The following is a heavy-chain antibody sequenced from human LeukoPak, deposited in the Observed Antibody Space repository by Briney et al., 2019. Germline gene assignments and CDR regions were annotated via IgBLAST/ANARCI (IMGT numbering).Heavy chain of an antibody. Sequence: PSETLSLTCTVSGGSISSYYWSWIRQPPGKGLEWIGYIYYTGSTYYNPSLKSRLTMSVDTSKNQFSLKLSSVTAADTAVYYCARARDDGYNPFDYWGQGTLVTVSS. CDR1: GGSISSYY. D-gene: IGHD6-25*01. CDR2: IYYTGST. J-gene: IGHJ4*02. V-gene: IGHV4-59*01. CDR3: ARARDDGYNPFDY.